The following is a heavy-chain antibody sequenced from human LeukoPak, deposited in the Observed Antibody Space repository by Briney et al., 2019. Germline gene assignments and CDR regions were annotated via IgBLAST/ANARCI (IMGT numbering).Heavy chain of an antibody. V-gene: IGHV3-21*01. CDR3: ASGPIVVVPAAFDRFSQYYYYYYMDV. J-gene: IGHJ6*03. CDR1: GFTFSSYS. Sequence: GGSLRLSCAASGFTFSSYSMNWVRQAPGKGLEWVSSISSSSSYIYYADSVKGRFTISRDNAKNSLYLQMNSLRAEDTAVYYCASGPIVVVPAAFDRFSQYYYYYYMDVWGKGTTVTVSS. D-gene: IGHD2-2*01. CDR2: ISSSSSYI.